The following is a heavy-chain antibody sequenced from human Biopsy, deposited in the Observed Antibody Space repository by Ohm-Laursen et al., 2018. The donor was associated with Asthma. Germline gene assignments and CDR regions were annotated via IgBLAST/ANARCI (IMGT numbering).Heavy chain of an antibody. CDR2: TNSVFGTT. V-gene: IGHV1-69*13. CDR1: GGHFNTYV. CDR3: ARKAGSCISRTCYSLDF. Sequence: GPSVQVSCKSLGGHFNTYVIGWVRPAPGQGLEGTGGTNSVFGTTTYPQKFPDRVTITADDSTSTVDMELTSLRSEDTAVYYCARKAGSCISRTCYSLDFWGQGTLVTVSS. D-gene: IGHD2-2*01. J-gene: IGHJ4*02.